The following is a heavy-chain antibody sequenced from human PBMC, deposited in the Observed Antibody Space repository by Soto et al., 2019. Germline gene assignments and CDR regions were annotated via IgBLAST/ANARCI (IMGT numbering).Heavy chain of an antibody. CDR3: ARGDSTDCSNGVCSFFYNHDMDV. CDR1: GYSFTDYH. Sequence: ASVKVSCKASGYSFTDYHIHWVRQAPGQGLEWLGGINPKSGGTSTAQKFQGWVTMTTDTSISTASMELTRLTSDDTAIYYCARGDSTDCSNGVCSFFYNHDMDVWGQGTTVTAP. V-gene: IGHV1-2*04. D-gene: IGHD2-8*01. J-gene: IGHJ6*02. CDR2: INPKSGGT.